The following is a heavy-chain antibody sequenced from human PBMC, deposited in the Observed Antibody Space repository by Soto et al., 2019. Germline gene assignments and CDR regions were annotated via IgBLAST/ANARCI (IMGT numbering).Heavy chain of an antibody. CDR1: GGSISSGGYY. CDR3: ARGVTLVRGVIHPPYFDY. J-gene: IGHJ4*02. CDR2: IYYSGST. D-gene: IGHD3-10*01. V-gene: IGHV4-31*03. Sequence: QVQLQESGPGLVKPSQTLSLTCTVSGGSISSGGYYWSWIRQHPGKGLEWIGYIYYSGSTYYNPSRKSRVTMSVDTSKNQFSLKLSSVTAADTAVYYCARGVTLVRGVIHPPYFDYWGQGALVTVSS.